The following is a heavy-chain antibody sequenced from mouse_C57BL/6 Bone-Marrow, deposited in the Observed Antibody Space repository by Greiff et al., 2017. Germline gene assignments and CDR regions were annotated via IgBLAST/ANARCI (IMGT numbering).Heavy chain of an antibody. CDR1: GFSLTSYG. D-gene: IGHD2-4*01. V-gene: IGHV2-2*01. CDR2: IWSGGST. Sequence: QVQLKESGPGLVQPSQSLSITCTVSGFSLTSYGVHWVRQSPGKGLAWLGVIWSGGSTDYNAAFISRLSLSKDNSKSQVFFKMNSLQADDTAIYYCARMGTMTYFDYWGQGTTLTVSS. J-gene: IGHJ2*01. CDR3: ARMGTMTYFDY.